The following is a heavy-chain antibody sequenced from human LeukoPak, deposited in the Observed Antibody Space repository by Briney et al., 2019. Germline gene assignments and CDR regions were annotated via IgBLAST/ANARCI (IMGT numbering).Heavy chain of an antibody. CDR1: GYTFTSYG. J-gene: IGHJ3*02. D-gene: IGHD6-19*01. Sequence: ASVKVSCTASGYTFTSYGISWVRQAPGQGLEWMGWISAHNGNTNYAQKLQGRVTMTTDTSTSTAYMELRSLRSDDTAVYYCARLRYSSGLDAFDIWGQGTMVTVSS. CDR3: ARLRYSSGLDAFDI. V-gene: IGHV1-18*01. CDR2: ISAHNGNT.